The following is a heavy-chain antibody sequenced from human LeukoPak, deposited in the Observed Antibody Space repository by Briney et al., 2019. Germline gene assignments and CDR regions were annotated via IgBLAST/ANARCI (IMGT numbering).Heavy chain of an antibody. CDR3: ARDMDYYVAMDV. D-gene: IGHD3-10*02. V-gene: IGHV3-23*01. J-gene: IGHJ6*02. CDR1: GFPVSSYD. Sequence: GGSLCLTCAASGFPVSSYDMSWVRQAPGKGLEWVASIGSDGRTNYSASLKGRFIISRDNFGGMVFLQLTSLRVEDTVLYYCARDMDYYVAMDVWGQGTTVTVAS. CDR2: IGSDGRT.